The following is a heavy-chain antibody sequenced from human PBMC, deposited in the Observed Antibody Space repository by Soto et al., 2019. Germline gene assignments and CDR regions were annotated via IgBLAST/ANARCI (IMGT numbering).Heavy chain of an antibody. CDR3: AADVYIAAAGTDY. J-gene: IGHJ4*02. CDR1: GFTFTSSA. V-gene: IGHV1-58*01. D-gene: IGHD6-13*01. CDR2: IVVGSGNT. Sequence: SVKVSCKASGFTFTSSAVQWVRQARGQRLEWIGWIVVGSGNTNYAQKFQERVTITRDMSTSTAYMELSSLRSEDTAVYYCAADVYIAAAGTDYWGQGTLVTVSS.